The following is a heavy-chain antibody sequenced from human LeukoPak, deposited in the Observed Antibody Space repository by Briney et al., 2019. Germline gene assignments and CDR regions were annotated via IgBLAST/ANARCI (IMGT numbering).Heavy chain of an antibody. CDR2: IYYSGST. D-gene: IGHD6-13*01. J-gene: IGHJ4*02. V-gene: IGHV4-59*08. Sequence: SETLSLTCTVSGGSINGYFWSWIPQPPGKGLEWFVYIYYSGSTNYNPSLKSRVTISVDTSKNQFSLKLSSVTAADTAVYYCARQGSIAAAGTYSYFDYWGQGTLVTVSS. CDR1: GGSINGYF. CDR3: ARQGSIAAAGTYSYFDY.